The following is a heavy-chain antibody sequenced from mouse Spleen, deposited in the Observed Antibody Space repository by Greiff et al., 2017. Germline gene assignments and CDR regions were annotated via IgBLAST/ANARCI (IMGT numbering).Heavy chain of an antibody. D-gene: IGHD1-1*01. Sequence: QVQLQQSGAELARPGASVKLSCKASGYTFTSYGISWLKQRTGLGLEWIGEIYPRSGNTYYNEKFKGKATLTADKSSSTAYMELRSLTSEDSAVYFCARDYGSRYYAMDYWGQGTSVTVSS. CDR2: IYPRSGNT. CDR3: ARDYGSRYYAMDY. CDR1: GYTFTSYG. J-gene: IGHJ4*01. V-gene: IGHV1-81*01.